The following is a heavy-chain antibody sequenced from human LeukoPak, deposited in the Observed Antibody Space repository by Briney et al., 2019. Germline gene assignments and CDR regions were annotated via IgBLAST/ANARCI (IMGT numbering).Heavy chain of an antibody. J-gene: IGHJ4*02. V-gene: IGHV4-61*02. CDR2: IYTNGST. CDR3: ARGGDYIWGTYRPFDY. D-gene: IGHD3-16*02. Sequence: SETLSLTCTVSGGSIRSGSYHWSWIRQSAGKGLEWIGRIYTNGSTNYNPSLKSRVTISVDTSKNQFSLKLYSVTAADTAVYYCARGGDYIWGTYRPFDYWGQGTLVTVSS. CDR1: GGSIRSGSYH.